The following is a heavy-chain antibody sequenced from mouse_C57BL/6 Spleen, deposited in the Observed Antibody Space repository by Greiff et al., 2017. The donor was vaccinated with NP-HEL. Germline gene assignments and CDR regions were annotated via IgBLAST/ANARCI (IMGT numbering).Heavy chain of an antibody. J-gene: IGHJ2*01. CDR2: ISYDGSN. CDR1: GYSITSGYY. D-gene: IGHD3-3*01. CDR3: AREGTGPFDN. Sequence: EVKLMESGPGLVKPSQSLSLTCSVTGYSITSGYYWNWIRQFPGNKLEWMGYISYDGSNNYNPSLKNRISITRDTSKNQFFLKLNSVTTEDTATYYCAREGTGPFDNWGQGTTLTVSS. V-gene: IGHV3-6*01.